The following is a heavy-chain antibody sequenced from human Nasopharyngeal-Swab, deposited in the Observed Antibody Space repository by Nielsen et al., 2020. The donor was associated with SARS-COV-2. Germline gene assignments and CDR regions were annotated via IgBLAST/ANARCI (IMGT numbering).Heavy chain of an antibody. CDR1: GFTFSGSA. D-gene: IGHD6-13*01. V-gene: IGHV3-73*01. J-gene: IGHJ6*03. CDR2: IRSKANSYAT. Sequence: GGSLRLSCAASGFTFSGSAMHWVRQASGKGLEWVGRIRSKANSYATAYAASVKGRFTISRDDSKNTAYLQINSLKTEDTAVYYCTSSIAAAGSRYYYYYMDVWGKGTTVTVSS. CDR3: TSSIAAAGSRYYYYYMDV.